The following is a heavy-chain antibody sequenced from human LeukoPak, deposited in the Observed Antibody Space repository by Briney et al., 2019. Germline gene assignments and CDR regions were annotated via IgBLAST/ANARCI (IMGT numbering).Heavy chain of an antibody. CDR2: IKSKVDGGTT. CDR1: GLTFSNGW. CDR3: STGGYYEDY. J-gene: IGHJ4*02. D-gene: IGHD3-22*01. V-gene: IGHV3-15*01. Sequence: PGGSLRLSCAGSGLTFSNGWMNWVRQAPGKGLEWVGRIKSKVDGGTTDYAAPVKGRFTISRDDPKNTVYLQMISLKTEDTAVYYCSTGGYYEDYWGQGTLVTVSS.